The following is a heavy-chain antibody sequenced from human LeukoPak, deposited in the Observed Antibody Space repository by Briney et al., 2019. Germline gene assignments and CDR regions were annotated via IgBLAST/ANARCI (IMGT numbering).Heavy chain of an antibody. CDR2: INHSGST. D-gene: IGHD6-6*01. CDR3: ARDRSMATRLWTPTDY. J-gene: IGHJ4*02. V-gene: IGHV4-34*01. CDR1: GGSFSGYY. Sequence: SETLSLTCAVYGGSFSGYYWSWIRQPPGKGLEWFGEINHSGSTNYNPSLKSRVTISVDTSKNQFSLKLSSVTAADTAVYYCARDRSMATRLWTPTDYWGQGTLVTVSS.